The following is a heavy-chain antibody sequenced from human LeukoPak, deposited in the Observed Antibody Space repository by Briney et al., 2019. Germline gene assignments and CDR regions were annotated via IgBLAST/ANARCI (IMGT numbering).Heavy chain of an antibody. CDR2: IVVGSGNT. CDR1: GFTYISSA. Sequence: SVKVSCKASGFTYISSAMQWVRQVRGQRLEWIGWIVVGSGNTNYAQKVQERVTISRDVSTSTAYLELISLRSEDTAIYYCAVIAGYCSSASCLPGFDIWGQGTMVTVSS. J-gene: IGHJ3*02. D-gene: IGHD2-2*01. CDR3: AVIAGYCSSASCLPGFDI. V-gene: IGHV1-58*02.